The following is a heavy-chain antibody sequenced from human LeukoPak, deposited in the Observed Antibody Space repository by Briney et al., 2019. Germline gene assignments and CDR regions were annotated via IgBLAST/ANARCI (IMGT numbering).Heavy chain of an antibody. Sequence: SETLSLTCTVSGGSISSHYWSWIRQPPGKGLEWIGYIYSSGTINYNPSLKSRVTISVDTSKNQFSLKLSSVTAADTAMCYCARAWATDYFDYWGQGTLVTVSS. CDR1: GGSISSHY. V-gene: IGHV4-59*11. CDR2: IYSSGTI. J-gene: IGHJ4*02. CDR3: ARAWATDYFDY.